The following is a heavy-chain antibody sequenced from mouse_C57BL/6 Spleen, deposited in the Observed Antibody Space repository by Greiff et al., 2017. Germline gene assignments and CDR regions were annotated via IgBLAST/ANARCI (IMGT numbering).Heavy chain of an antibody. CDR2: INPSNGGT. Sequence: QVQLQQPGAELVKPGASVKLSCKASGYTFTSYWMPWVKQRPGQGLEWIGNINPSNGGTNYNEKFKSKATLTVDKSSSTAYMRLSSLTSADSAVYYCAVYEVASALGYWGQGTTLTVSS. V-gene: IGHV1-53*01. CDR3: AVYEVASALGY. J-gene: IGHJ2*01. CDR1: GYTFTSYW. D-gene: IGHD6-1*01.